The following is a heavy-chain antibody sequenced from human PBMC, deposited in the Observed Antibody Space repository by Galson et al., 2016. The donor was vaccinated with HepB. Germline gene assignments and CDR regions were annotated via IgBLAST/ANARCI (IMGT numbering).Heavy chain of an antibody. V-gene: IGHV4-59*01. CDR1: GDSISIYY. Sequence: SETLSLTCTVSGDSISIYYWTWIRQPPGKGLEWIAYIYSTTGTNYSPSLKSRVTISADTSKNQFSLKLSSVTAADTAVYYCAAFSGWYRGIEYWGQGTLVTVSS. CDR2: IYSTTGT. D-gene: IGHD6-19*01. J-gene: IGHJ4*02. CDR3: AAFSGWYRGIEY.